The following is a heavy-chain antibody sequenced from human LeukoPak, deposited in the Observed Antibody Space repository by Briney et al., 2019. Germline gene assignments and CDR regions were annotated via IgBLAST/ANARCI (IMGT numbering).Heavy chain of an antibody. Sequence: GGSLRLSCAASGFTFSSYGMHWVRQAPGKGLEWVAFIRYDGSNKYYADSVKGRFTISRDNSKNTLYLQMNSLRAEDTAVYYCAKEMGYYDSSGYYGTAPVYAFDIWGQGTMVTVSS. CDR2: IRYDGSNK. CDR3: AKEMGYYDSSGYYGTAPVYAFDI. CDR1: GFTFSSYG. V-gene: IGHV3-30*02. J-gene: IGHJ3*02. D-gene: IGHD3-22*01.